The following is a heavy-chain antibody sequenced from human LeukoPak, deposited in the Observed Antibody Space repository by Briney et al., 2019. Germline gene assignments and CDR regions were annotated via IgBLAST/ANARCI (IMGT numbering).Heavy chain of an antibody. CDR2: ISYDGGNQ. D-gene: IGHD3-22*01. CDR3: AKDNYYDTSAFVDY. J-gene: IGHJ4*02. V-gene: IGHV3-30*18. Sequence: GGSLRLSCAASGFTFSSYGMHWVRQAPGKGLEWVAAISYDGGNQYYADSVKGRFTISRDNSKNTLYLQMNSLRAEDTAVYYCAKDNYYDTSAFVDYWSQGTLVTVSS. CDR1: GFTFSSYG.